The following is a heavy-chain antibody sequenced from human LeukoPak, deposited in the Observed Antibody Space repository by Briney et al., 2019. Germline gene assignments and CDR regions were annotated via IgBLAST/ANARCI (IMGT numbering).Heavy chain of an antibody. CDR3: ARAKVCSTSCSLLDY. CDR2: ISSSSSYI. D-gene: IGHD2-2*01. V-gene: IGHV3-21*01. Sequence: PGGSLRLSCAASGFTFSSYSMNWVRQAPGKGLEWVSSISSSSSYIYYADSVKGRFTISRDNAKNSLYLQMNSLRAEDTAVYYCARAKVCSTSCSLLDYWGQGTLVTVSS. J-gene: IGHJ4*02. CDR1: GFTFSSYS.